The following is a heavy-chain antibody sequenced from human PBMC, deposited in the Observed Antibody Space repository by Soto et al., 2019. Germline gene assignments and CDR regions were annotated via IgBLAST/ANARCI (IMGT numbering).Heavy chain of an antibody. CDR3: ARETRSIGAAAGFDY. CDR2: IYYSGST. J-gene: IGHJ4*02. V-gene: IGHV4-31*03. CDR1: GGSISSGGYY. Sequence: TLSLTCTVSGGSISSGGYYWSWIRQHPGKGLEWIGYIYYSGSTYYNPSLKSRVTISVDTSKNQFSLKLSSVTAADTAVYYCARETRSIGAAAGFDYWGQGTLVTVSS. D-gene: IGHD6-13*01.